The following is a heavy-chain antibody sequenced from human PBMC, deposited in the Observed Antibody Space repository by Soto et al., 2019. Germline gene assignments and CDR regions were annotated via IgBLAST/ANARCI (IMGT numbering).Heavy chain of an antibody. V-gene: IGHV1-69*13. J-gene: IGHJ4*02. D-gene: IGHD5-12*01. CDR3: ARGRDRMATIAPFDY. CDR1: GGTFSSYA. Sequence: GASVKVSCKASGGTFSSYAISWVRQAPGQGLEWMGGIIPIFGTANYAQKFQGRVTITADGSTSTACMELSSLRSEDTAVYYCARGRDRMATIAPFDYWGQGTLVTVSS. CDR2: IIPIFGTA.